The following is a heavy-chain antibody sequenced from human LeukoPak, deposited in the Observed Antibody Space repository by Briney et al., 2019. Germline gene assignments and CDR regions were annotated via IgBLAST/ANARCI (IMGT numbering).Heavy chain of an antibody. J-gene: IGHJ3*02. CDR1: GYTFTSYG. D-gene: IGHD1-26*01. Sequence: GASVKVSCKASGYTFTSYGISWVRQAPGQGLEWMGWISAYNGNTNYAQKFQGRVTMTRDTSISTAYMELSRLRSDDTAVYYCARPIVGAAYDAFDIWGQGTMVTVSS. CDR2: ISAYNGNT. CDR3: ARPIVGAAYDAFDI. V-gene: IGHV1-18*01.